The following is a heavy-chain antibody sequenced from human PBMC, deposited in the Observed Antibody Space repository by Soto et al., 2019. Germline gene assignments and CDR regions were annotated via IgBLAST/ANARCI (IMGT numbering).Heavy chain of an antibody. CDR1: AFTIRDHG. D-gene: IGHD2-8*02. CDR3: ASYWHPGTFDI. CDR2: IKEDGSEK. J-gene: IGHJ3*02. Sequence: GRLKRLSRAAAAFTIRDHGSARIRQPLGKGLEWVANIKEDGSEKYYLVSVKGRFTISRDNAENSLFLQMSSLRADDTAVYYCASYWHPGTFDIWGLGTMVTVSS. V-gene: IGHV3-7*01.